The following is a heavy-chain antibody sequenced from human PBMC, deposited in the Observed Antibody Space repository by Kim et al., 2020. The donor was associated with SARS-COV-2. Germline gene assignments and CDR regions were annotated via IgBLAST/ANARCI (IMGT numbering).Heavy chain of an antibody. J-gene: IGHJ6*01. CDR2: ISSSSSYI. CDR1: GFTFSSYS. Sequence: GGSLRLSCAASGFTFSSYSMNWVRQAPGKGLEWVSSISSSSSYIYYADSVKGRFTISRDNAKNSLCLQMNSLRAEDTAVYYCARDIVLGTILRYSGMDVWGQGSTGTVSS. V-gene: IGHV3-21*01. D-gene: IGHD3-16*02. CDR3: ARDIVLGTILRYSGMDV.